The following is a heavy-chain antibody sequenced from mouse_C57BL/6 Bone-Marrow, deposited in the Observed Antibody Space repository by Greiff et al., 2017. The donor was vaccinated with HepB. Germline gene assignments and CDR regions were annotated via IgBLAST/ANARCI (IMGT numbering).Heavy chain of an antibody. CDR3: AREDYYSNYWYFDV. CDR2: INYDGSST. D-gene: IGHD2-5*01. CDR1: GFTFSDYY. Sequence: EVHLVESEGGLVQPGSSMKLSCTASGFTFSDYYMAWVRQVPEKGLEWVANINYDGSSTYYLDSLKSRFIISRDNAKNILYLQMSSLKSEDTATYYCAREDYYSNYWYFDVWGTGTTVTVSS. V-gene: IGHV5-16*01. J-gene: IGHJ1*03.